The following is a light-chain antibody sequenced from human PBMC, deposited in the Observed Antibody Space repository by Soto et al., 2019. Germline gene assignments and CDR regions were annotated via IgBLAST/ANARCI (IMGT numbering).Light chain of an antibody. J-gene: IGKJ4*01. CDR1: QSVSSN. Sequence: EIVMTQSPATLSVSPGQRATLSCRASQSVSSNLAWYQQKPGQVPRLLIYGASTRATGIPVRFSGSGSGTDFTLTISSLQSEDFAVYYCQQYNNWPLTFGGGSKVEIK. CDR2: GAS. CDR3: QQYNNWPLT. V-gene: IGKV3-15*01.